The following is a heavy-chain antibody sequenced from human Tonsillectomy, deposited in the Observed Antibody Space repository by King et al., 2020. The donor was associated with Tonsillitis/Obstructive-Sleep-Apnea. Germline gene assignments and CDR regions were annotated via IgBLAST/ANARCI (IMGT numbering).Heavy chain of an antibody. J-gene: IGHJ4*02. CDR2: ISGTSGST. Sequence: EVQLVESGGGLVQPGGSLILSCAASGFTFSSYAMSWVRQAPGKGLEWLSAISGTSGSTYYADSVKGRFTISRDNSKNTLYLQMNSLRAEDTAVYFCAKDPTITVVRGLTPYFDYWGQGTLVTVSS. V-gene: IGHV3-23*04. CDR1: GFTFSSYA. CDR3: AKDPTITVVRGLTPYFDY. D-gene: IGHD3-10*01.